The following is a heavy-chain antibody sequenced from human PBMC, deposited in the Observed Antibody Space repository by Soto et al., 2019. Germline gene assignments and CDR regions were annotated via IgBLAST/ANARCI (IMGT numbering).Heavy chain of an antibody. J-gene: IGHJ4*02. D-gene: IGHD2-8*02. CDR3: ARDKITGLFDY. CDR1: GGSFSGYY. V-gene: IGHV4-34*01. Sequence: QVQLQQWGAGLLKPSETLSLTCAVYGGSFSGYYWTWIRQPPGTGLERIGEINHSGSTNYNPSLKSRVPISVDTSKNQFSLKLTSVTAADTAVYYCARDKITGLFDYWGQGTLVTVSS. CDR2: INHSGST.